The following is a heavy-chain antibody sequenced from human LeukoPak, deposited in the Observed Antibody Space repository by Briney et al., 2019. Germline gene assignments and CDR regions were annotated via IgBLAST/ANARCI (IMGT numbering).Heavy chain of an antibody. V-gene: IGHV1-69*01. Sequence: GGSLRLSCAASGFSVSSNYMSWVRQAPGQGLEWMGGIIPIFGTANYAQKFQGRVTITADESTSTAYMELSSLRSEDTAVYYCARGGYCSGGSCGVIYYYMDVWGKGTTVTVSS. CDR2: IIPIFGTA. CDR3: ARGGYCSGGSCGVIYYYMDV. D-gene: IGHD2-15*01. J-gene: IGHJ6*03. CDR1: GFSVSSNY.